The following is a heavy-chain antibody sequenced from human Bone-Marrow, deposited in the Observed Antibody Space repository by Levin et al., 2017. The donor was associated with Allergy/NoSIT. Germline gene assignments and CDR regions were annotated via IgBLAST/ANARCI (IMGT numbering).Heavy chain of an antibody. V-gene: IGHV3-23*01. CDR3: AKGRGNSGDHNFDY. CDR2: ISGSASST. CDR1: GFTFNSYA. Sequence: GESLKISCAASGFTFNSYAMNWVRQAPGKGLEWVSAISGSASSTYYADSVKGRFTISRDNSKNTLYLQMNSLRVEDTAVYYCAKGRGNSGDHNFDYWGQGTLVTVSS. J-gene: IGHJ4*02. D-gene: IGHD2-15*01.